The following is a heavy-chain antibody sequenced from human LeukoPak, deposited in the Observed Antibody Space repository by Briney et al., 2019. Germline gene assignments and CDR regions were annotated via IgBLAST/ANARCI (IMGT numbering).Heavy chain of an antibody. CDR1: GFTFDDYG. CDR2: INWNGGST. J-gene: IGHJ4*02. V-gene: IGHV3-20*04. Sequence: GGSLRLSCAASGFTFDDYGMSWVRQAPGKGLEWVSGINWNGGSTGYAGSVKGRFTISRDNAKNSLYLQMNSLRAEDTAVYFCACFSSRLAVAGTFDYWGQGTLVTVSS. D-gene: IGHD6-19*01. CDR3: ACFSSRLAVAGTFDY.